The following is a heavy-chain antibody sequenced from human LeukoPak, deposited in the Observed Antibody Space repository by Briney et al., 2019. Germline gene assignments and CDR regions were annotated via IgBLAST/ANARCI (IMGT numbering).Heavy chain of an antibody. V-gene: IGHV4-59*08. CDR2: IHYTGST. CDR3: ARVKYYYDIGPGWFDP. Sequence: SETLSLTCTVSGGSISSYYWSWIRQSPGKGLECIGYIHYTGSTNYNPSLKSRVTISVETSKNQFSLKLSSVTAADTAVYYCARVKYYYDIGPGWFDPWGQGTLVTVSS. J-gene: IGHJ5*02. CDR1: GGSISSYY. D-gene: IGHD3-22*01.